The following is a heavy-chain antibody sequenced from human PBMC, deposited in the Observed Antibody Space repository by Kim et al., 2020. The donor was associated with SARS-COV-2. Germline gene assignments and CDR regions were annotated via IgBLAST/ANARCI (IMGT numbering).Heavy chain of an antibody. J-gene: IGHJ4*02. V-gene: IGHV1-2*02. Sequence: GTTSAQKFQGRVTMTRTTSISTVYLELTSLSSDDTAVYYCARSSLLDFDYWGQGTLVTVSS. CDR2: GT. D-gene: IGHD3-16*02. CDR3: ARSSLLDFDY.